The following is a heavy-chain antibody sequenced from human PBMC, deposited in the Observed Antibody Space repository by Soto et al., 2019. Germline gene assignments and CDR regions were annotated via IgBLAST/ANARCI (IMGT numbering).Heavy chain of an antibody. CDR1: GGSISSDGNY. V-gene: IGHV4-31*03. CDR2: IYYSGST. D-gene: IGHD3-10*01. Sequence: QVQLQESGPGLVKSSQTLSLTCTVSGGSISSDGNYWRWIRQHPGKVLEWIGYIYYSGSTYYNPSLNSRVTISVDTSKNQFSLTLNSVTAADTAVYYCARARMVRGIIYYYGMDVWGQGTTVTVSS. CDR3: ARARMVRGIIYYYGMDV. J-gene: IGHJ6*02.